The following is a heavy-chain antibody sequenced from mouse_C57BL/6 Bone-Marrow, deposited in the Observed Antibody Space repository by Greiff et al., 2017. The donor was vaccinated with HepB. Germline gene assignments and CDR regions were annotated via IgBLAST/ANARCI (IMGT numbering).Heavy chain of an antibody. D-gene: IGHD1-1*01. CDR3: ARSGPYYYGSSHFDY. J-gene: IGHJ2*01. Sequence: EVKVVESGPGLAKPSQTLSLTCSVTGYSITSDYWNWIRKFPGNKLEYMGYISYSGSTYYNPSLKSRISITRDTSKNQYYLQLNSVTTEDTATYYCARSGPYYYGSSHFDYWGQGTTLTVSS. CDR2: ISYSGST. V-gene: IGHV3-8*01. CDR1: GYSITSDY.